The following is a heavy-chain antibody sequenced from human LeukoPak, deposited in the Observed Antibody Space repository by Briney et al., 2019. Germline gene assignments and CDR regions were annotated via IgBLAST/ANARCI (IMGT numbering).Heavy chain of an antibody. CDR1: GGSISSGDYY. V-gene: IGHV4-30-4*08. CDR2: IYYSGST. CDR3: ARGGGYCSSTSCYIPRAFDY. D-gene: IGHD2-2*02. J-gene: IGHJ4*02. Sequence: SETLSLTCTVSGGSISSGDYYWSWIRQPPGKGLEWIGYIYYSGSTYYNPSLKSRVTISVDTSKNQFSLKLSSVTAADTAVYYCARGGGYCSSTSCYIPRAFDYWGQGTLVTVSS.